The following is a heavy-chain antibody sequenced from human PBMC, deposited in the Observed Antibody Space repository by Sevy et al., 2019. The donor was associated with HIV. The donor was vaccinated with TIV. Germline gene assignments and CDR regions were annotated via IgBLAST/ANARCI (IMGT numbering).Heavy chain of an antibody. D-gene: IGHD5-18*01. J-gene: IGHJ4*02. Sequence: GGSLRLSCVVSGLTFSSDSMNWVRQAPGKGLEWLAYISSSSRTIYYADSVEARFTISRDNDKKSVFLQMNNLRDEDSASVYCARDVDTPFVRSFDSWGQGTLVTVSS. CDR2: ISSSSRTI. CDR3: ARDVDTPFVRSFDS. V-gene: IGHV3-48*02. CDR1: GLTFSSDS.